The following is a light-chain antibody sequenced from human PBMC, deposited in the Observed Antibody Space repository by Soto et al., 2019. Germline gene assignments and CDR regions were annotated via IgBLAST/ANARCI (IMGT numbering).Light chain of an antibody. CDR1: QSVSSSY. V-gene: IGKV3-20*01. CDR2: GAS. Sequence: EIVLTQSPGTLSLSPGERATLSCRASQSVSSSYLAWYQQKPGQAPRLLNYGASSRDTGIPDRFSGSGSGTDFTLTISRLEPEDFAVYYCQQYGSSPWTFGQGTKVEIK. CDR3: QQYGSSPWT. J-gene: IGKJ1*01.